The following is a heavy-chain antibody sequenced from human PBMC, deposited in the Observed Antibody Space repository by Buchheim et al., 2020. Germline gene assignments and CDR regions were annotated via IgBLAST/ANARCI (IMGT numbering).Heavy chain of an antibody. V-gene: IGHV4-39*07. Sequence: QLQLQESGPGLVKPSETLSLTCTVSGGSISSXSYYWGWIRQPPGKGLEWIGRSYYSGSTYDNPSLKSRXTISVDTSKNQFSLKLSSVTAADTAVYYCAGELLRFPNRNFDYWGQGTL. CDR3: AGELLRFPNRNFDY. CDR1: GGSISSXSYY. D-gene: IGHD3-3*01. J-gene: IGHJ4*02. CDR2: SYYSGST.